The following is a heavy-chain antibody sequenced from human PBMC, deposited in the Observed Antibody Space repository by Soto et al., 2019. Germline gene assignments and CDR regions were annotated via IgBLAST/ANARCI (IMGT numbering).Heavy chain of an antibody. Sequence: GGLLRLSCASSGFTFSSYGMHWVRQAPGKGLEWVAVISYDGSNKYYADSVKGRFTISRDNSKNTLYLQMNSLRAEDTAVYYCAKDDQQLRAPFDYWGQGTLVTVSS. CDR3: AKDDQQLRAPFDY. CDR1: GFTFSSYG. J-gene: IGHJ4*02. V-gene: IGHV3-30*18. CDR2: ISYDGSNK. D-gene: IGHD6-13*01.